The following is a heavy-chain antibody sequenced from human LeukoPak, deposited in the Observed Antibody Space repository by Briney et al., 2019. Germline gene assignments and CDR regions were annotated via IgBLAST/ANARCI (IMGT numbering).Heavy chain of an antibody. CDR3: ARVGRDGYNPYYFDY. CDR1: GFTFSSYS. J-gene: IGHJ4*02. Sequence: GGSLRLSCAASGFTFSSYSMNWVRQAPGKGLEWVANIKQDGSEKYYVDSVKGRFTISRDNAKNSLYLQMNSLRAEDTAVYYCARVGRDGYNPYYFDYWGQGTLVTVSS. V-gene: IGHV3-7*01. D-gene: IGHD5-24*01. CDR2: IKQDGSEK.